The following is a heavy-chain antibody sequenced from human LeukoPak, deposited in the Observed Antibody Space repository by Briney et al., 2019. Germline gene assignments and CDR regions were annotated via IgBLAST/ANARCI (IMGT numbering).Heavy chain of an antibody. CDR2: ISDDGSNK. J-gene: IGHJ4*02. CDR3: AKDRYSSGWYSDFDY. Sequence: GGSLRLSCAASGFTFSNYAMHWVRQAPGKELEWVAVISDDGSNKYYGDSVKGRFTISRDNSKNTVYLQMNSLRAEDTAVYYCAKDRYSSGWYSDFDYWGQGTLVTVSS. CDR1: GFTFSNYA. V-gene: IGHV3-30*18. D-gene: IGHD6-19*01.